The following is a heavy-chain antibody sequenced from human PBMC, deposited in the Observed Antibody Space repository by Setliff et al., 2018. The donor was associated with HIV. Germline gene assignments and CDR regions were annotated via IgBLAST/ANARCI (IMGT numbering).Heavy chain of an antibody. CDR1: GFSFSSYE. D-gene: IGHD3-10*01. CDR3: ARDSVRGASWYPGGFDV. Sequence: GGSLRLSCEASGFSFSSYEMNWVRQAPGKGLEWVAYISGSGTRTFYLDSVKGRFSISRDDARNSVYLQMNNLRAEDTAVYYCARDSVRGASWYPGGFDVWGQGAMVTVSS. J-gene: IGHJ3*01. CDR2: ISGSGTRT. V-gene: IGHV3-48*03.